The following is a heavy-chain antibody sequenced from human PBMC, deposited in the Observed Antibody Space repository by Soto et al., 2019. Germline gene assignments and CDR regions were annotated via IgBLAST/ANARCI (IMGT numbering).Heavy chain of an antibody. D-gene: IGHD3-10*01. V-gene: IGHV1-69*01. Sequence: QVQLVQSGAEAKRPGSSVKVSCKASGGTFSSYAISWVRQTPGQGLEWMGGIIPICGTANYAQKFQGRVTITANESTSIANMELGSLRSEDTAVYYCARAVGGRFGESYDYYGQGTLVTVSS. J-gene: IGHJ4*02. CDR2: IIPICGTA. CDR1: GGTFSSYA. CDR3: ARAVGGRFGESYDY.